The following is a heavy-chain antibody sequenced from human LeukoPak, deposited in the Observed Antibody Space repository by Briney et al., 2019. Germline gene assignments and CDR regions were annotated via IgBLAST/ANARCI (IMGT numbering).Heavy chain of an antibody. J-gene: IGHJ4*02. V-gene: IGHV3-74*01. D-gene: IGHD3-10*01. CDR2: INSDGSST. CDR3: ARVIMAYNEFDY. Sequence: PGGSLRLSCAASGFTFSSYWMHWVRQAPGKGLVWVSRINSDGSSTSYADSVKGRFTISRDNAKNTLYLQMNSLRAEDTAVYYRARVIMAYNEFDYWGQGTLVTVSS. CDR1: GFTFSSYW.